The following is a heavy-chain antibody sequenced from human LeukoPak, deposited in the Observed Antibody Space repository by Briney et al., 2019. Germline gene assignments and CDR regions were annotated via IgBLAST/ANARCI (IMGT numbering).Heavy chain of an antibody. Sequence: SQTLSLTCAVSDGSISSGGYSWSWIRQPPGEGLEWIGYIYHSGSTYYNPSLKSRVTISVDRSKNQFSLKLSSVTAADTAVYYCARELPAARGGWFDPWGQGTLVTVSS. CDR2: IYHSGST. V-gene: IGHV4-30-2*01. J-gene: IGHJ5*02. D-gene: IGHD2-2*01. CDR1: DGSISSGGYS. CDR3: ARELPAARGGWFDP.